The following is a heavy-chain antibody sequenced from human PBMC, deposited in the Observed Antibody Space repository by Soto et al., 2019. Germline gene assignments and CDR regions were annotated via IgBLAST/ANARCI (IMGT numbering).Heavy chain of an antibody. J-gene: IGHJ4*02. D-gene: IGHD3-10*01. V-gene: IGHV1-69*02. CDR1: GDTFNFYS. CDR2: VNPIVSMS. CDR3: ASSYGSGYRAFDY. Sequence: QVQLVQSGAGVKRPGSSVKVSCKASGDTFNFYSINWVRQAPGLGLEWMGRVNPIVSMSNYAQKFQGRVTMTADKSTSTAYMELSSLRSEATAIYYCASSYGSGYRAFDYWGPGALVTVSS.